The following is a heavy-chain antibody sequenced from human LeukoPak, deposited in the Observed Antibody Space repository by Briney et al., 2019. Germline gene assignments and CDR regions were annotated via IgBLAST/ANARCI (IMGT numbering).Heavy chain of an antibody. CDR1: GFTFSTSW. Sequence: GGSLRLSCAASGFTFSTSWMQWVRQAPGKGLVWVSRIDSDGSSIRYADSVKGRFTISRDNAKNTLYLQMNSLRAEDTAVYYCAKGSGYYPEGSDYWGQGTLVTVSS. D-gene: IGHD3-22*01. CDR3: AKGSGYYPEGSDY. V-gene: IGHV3-74*01. J-gene: IGHJ4*02. CDR2: IDSDGSSI.